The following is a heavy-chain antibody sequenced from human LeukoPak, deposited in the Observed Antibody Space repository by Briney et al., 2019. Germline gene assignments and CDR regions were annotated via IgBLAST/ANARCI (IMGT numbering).Heavy chain of an antibody. Sequence: GGSLRLSCAASGFTFSSYSMDWVRQAPGKGLEWVSSISSSSTYIYYADSVKGRFTISRDNAKNSLYLQMNSLRAEDTAVYYCAKEGEVLRFLEWLLGNYFDYWGQGTLVTVSS. V-gene: IGHV3-21*01. CDR2: ISSSSTYI. D-gene: IGHD3-3*01. CDR1: GFTFSSYS. CDR3: AKEGEVLRFLEWLLGNYFDY. J-gene: IGHJ4*02.